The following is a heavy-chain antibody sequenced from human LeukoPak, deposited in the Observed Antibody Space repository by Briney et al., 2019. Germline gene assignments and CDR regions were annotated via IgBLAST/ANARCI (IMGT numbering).Heavy chain of an antibody. V-gene: IGHV4-61*01. CDR2: IYSGGRT. D-gene: IGHD4-23*01. J-gene: IGHJ4*02. CDR1: GGSITSGNNY. CDR3: ARGKFPDYGGVDY. Sequence: SETLSLTCTVSGGSITSGNNYWNWIRQSPGKGLEWIGFIYSGGRTNYNPSLKSRVTISVDTSKNQFSLKLSSVTAADTAVYYCARGKFPDYGGVDYWGQGPLVTVSS.